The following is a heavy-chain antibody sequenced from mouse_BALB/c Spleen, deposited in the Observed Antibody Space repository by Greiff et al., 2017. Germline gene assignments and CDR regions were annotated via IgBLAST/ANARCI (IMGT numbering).Heavy chain of an antibody. V-gene: IGHV1-69*02. CDR1: GYTFTSYW. Sequence: QVQLQQPGAELVRPGASVKLSCKASGYTFTSYWINWVKQRPGQGLEWIGNIYPSDSYTNYNQKFKDKATLTVDKSSSTAYMQLSSPTSEDSAVYYCTSYLFAYWGQGTLVTVSA. J-gene: IGHJ3*01. CDR3: TSYLFAY. CDR2: IYPSDSYT.